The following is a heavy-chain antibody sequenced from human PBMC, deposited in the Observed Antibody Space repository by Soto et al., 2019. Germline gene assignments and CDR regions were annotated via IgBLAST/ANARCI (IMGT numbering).Heavy chain of an antibody. CDR3: ATRRISSSSPPFGYGMDV. J-gene: IGHJ6*02. D-gene: IGHD6-6*01. CDR2: IKQDGSEK. V-gene: IGHV3-7*03. CDR1: GFTFSSYW. Sequence: GGSLRLSCAASGFTFSSYWMSWVRQAPGKGLEWVANIKQDGSEKYYVDSVKGRFTISRDNAKNSLYLQMNSLRAEDTAVYYCATRRISSSSPPFGYGMDVWGQGTTVTVSS.